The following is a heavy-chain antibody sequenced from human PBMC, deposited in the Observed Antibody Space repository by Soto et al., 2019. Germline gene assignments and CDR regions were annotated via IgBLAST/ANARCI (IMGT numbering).Heavy chain of an antibody. Sequence: QVQLVESGGGVVQPGRSLRLSCAASGFIFSDYAMHWVRQAPGKGPEWVAVISYGGDNKYYADSVRGRFAISRDNLKNTLDLQMNSLNPEDTAIYHCAKARHSTSWYGLEADFWGQGTLVTVSS. CDR1: GFIFSDYA. J-gene: IGHJ4*02. CDR3: AKARHSTSWYGLEADF. D-gene: IGHD6-13*01. CDR2: ISYGGDNK. V-gene: IGHV3-30*09.